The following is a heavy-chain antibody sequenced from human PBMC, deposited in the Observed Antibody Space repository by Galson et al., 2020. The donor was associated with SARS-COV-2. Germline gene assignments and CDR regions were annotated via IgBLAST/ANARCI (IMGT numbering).Heavy chain of an antibody. D-gene: IGHD3-16*01. CDR3: ASKPFALFRIHALGYFDY. CDR2: MYYSGNS. Sequence: ETSETLSLTCTVSGDSISSSSFHWGWIRQPPGKGLEWIGTMYYSGNSYYNPSPKSRVTISVDTSKNQFSLKLSAVTAADTAVYYCASKPFALFRIHALGYFDYWGQGTLVTVSS. CDR1: GDSISSSSFH. V-gene: IGHV4-39*01. J-gene: IGHJ4*02.